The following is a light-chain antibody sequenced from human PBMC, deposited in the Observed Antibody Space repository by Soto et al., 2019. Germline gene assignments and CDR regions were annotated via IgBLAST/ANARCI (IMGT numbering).Light chain of an antibody. CDR1: QSVSSW. J-gene: IGKJ1*01. V-gene: IGKV1-5*03. CDR2: EAA. Sequence: DIQMTQSPSTLSASVGDRVTITCRASQSVSSWLPWYQQKPGKAPKLLIYEAATLESGVPSRFSGRGSGTEFTLTISSLQPDDFATYYCQQYNNYWTFGQGTKVEIK. CDR3: QQYNNYWT.